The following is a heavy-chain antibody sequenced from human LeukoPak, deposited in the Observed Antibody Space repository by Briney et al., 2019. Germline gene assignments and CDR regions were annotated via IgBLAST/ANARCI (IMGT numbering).Heavy chain of an antibody. CDR1: GFTFTTYS. CDR3: AKDFSLGDHDEFYYYYYGMDV. J-gene: IGHJ6*02. CDR2: ISSGSSYI. Sequence: GGSLRLSCAASGFTFTTYSMNWVRQAPGKGLEWVSSISSGSSYIYYTDSVKGRFTISRDNAKNSLYLQMNSLRAEDTALYYCAKDFSLGDHDEFYYYYYGMDVWGQGTTVTVSS. D-gene: IGHD2-21*02. V-gene: IGHV3-21*04.